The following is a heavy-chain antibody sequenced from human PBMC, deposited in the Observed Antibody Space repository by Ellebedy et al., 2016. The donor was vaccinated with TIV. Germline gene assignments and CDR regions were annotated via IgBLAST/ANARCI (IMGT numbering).Heavy chain of an antibody. CDR1: GFTFRNYW. D-gene: IGHD2-21*02. CDR3: ARGSVVTGAES. Sequence: GESLKISCAASGFTFRNYWMTWVPQAPGKALELVANINQDGRAENYLYSVKGRFAISRENAKNSLYLQMNSLRGEDTAVYYCARGSVVTGAESWGQGTLVTVSS. CDR2: INQDGRAE. J-gene: IGHJ5*02. V-gene: IGHV3-7*03.